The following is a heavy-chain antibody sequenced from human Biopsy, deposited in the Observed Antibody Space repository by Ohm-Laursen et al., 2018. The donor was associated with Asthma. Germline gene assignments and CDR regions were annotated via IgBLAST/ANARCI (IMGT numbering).Heavy chain of an antibody. D-gene: IGHD2/OR15-2a*01. Sequence: SLRLSCAASGFTLSSYSMHWVRQAPGRGPEYVAFIATDGTNRFYVDSVKGRFTVSRDNPKRTLYLHMIAVRAEDTGVYYCVKDHSAGFHYFDAWGQGARVTVSS. CDR2: IATDGTNR. V-gene: IGHV3-64D*08. J-gene: IGHJ4*02. CDR1: GFTLSSYS. CDR3: VKDHSAGFHYFDA.